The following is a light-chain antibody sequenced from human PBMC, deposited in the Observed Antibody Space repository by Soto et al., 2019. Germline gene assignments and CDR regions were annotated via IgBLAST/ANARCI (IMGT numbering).Light chain of an antibody. V-gene: IGKV1-33*01. CDR3: QQYNNWPPIT. CDR1: QDINNY. J-gene: IGKJ5*01. Sequence: DIQMTQSPSSLSASVGDRVTITCQASQDINNYLNWYQQKLGKAPKLLIYDASNLKTGVPFRFSGSGSGTEFTLTISSLQSEDFALYYCQQYNNWPPITFGQGTRLEIK. CDR2: DAS.